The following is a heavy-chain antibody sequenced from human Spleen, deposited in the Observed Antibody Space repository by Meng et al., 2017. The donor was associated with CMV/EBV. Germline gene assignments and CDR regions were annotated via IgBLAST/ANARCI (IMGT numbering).Heavy chain of an antibody. CDR1: GDSVSSTSAA. CDR2: TLYRSDWYK. V-gene: IGHV6-1*01. CDR3: TRESSADYDTWFDP. D-gene: IGHD3-9*01. Sequence: SETLSLTCAVSGDSVSSTSAAWNWVRQSPSRGLEWLGRTLYRSDWYKDYAVSVKGRITINVDTSKNQFSLHLNSVTPEDTALYYCTRESSADYDTWFDPWGQGTVVTVSS. J-gene: IGHJ5*02.